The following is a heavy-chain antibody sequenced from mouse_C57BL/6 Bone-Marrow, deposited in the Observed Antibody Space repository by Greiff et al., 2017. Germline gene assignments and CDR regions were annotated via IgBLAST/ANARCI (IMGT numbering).Heavy chain of an antibody. D-gene: IGHD4-1*01. J-gene: IGHJ2*01. Sequence: VQLQQSGAELVRPGASVKLSCTASGFNIKDDYMHWVKQRPEQGLEWIGWIDPENGDTEYASKFQGKATITAATSSNTAYLQLSSLTSEDTAVYYCTTTLNWDVDYWGQGTTLTVSS. V-gene: IGHV14-4*01. CDR2: IDPENGDT. CDR3: TTTLNWDVDY. CDR1: GFNIKDDY.